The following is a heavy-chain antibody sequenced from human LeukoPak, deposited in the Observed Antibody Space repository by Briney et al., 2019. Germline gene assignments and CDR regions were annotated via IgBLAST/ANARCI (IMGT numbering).Heavy chain of an antibody. CDR2: VSGSGDIT. J-gene: IGHJ4*02. V-gene: IGHV3-23*01. D-gene: IGHD2-21*02. Sequence: PGGSLRLSCAASGFTFSSYAMSWVRQAPGKGLEWVSAVSGSGDITYLADSVKGRFTISRDNSKNTVYLRMNSLRAEDTAVYYCARDPSGGVTSQDYWGQGTLVIVSS. CDR1: GFTFSSYA. CDR3: ARDPSGGVTSQDY.